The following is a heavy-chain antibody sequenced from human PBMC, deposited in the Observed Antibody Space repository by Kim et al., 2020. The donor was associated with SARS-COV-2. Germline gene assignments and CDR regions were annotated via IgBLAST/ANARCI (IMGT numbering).Heavy chain of an antibody. CDR2: ISHNGGST. J-gene: IGHJ4*02. V-gene: IGHV3-64D*09. CDR1: GFIFSSYA. CDR3: VKNYDASGYYGASYFDY. D-gene: IGHD3-22*01. Sequence: GGSLRLSCSASGFIFSSYAMHWVRQAPGKGLEYVSAISHNGGSTLFADSAKGRFTISRDNSKTTLYLQMSSLRPEDTAVYYCVKNYDASGYYGASYFDYWGQGTLVTVSS.